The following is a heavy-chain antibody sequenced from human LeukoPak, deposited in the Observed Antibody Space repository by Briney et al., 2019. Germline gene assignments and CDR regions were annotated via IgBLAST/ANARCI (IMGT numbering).Heavy chain of an antibody. V-gene: IGHV4-34*01. D-gene: IGHD2-2*01. J-gene: IGHJ5*02. CDR2: INHSGST. CDR1: GGSFSGYY. CDR3: ARGGEGSTSYIGGRRTNWFDP. Sequence: SETLSLTCAVYGGSFSGYYWSWIRQPPGKGLEWIGEINHSGSTNYNPSLKSRVTISVDTSKNQFSLKLSSVTAADMAVYYCARGGEGSTSYIGGRRTNWFDPWGQGTLVTVSS.